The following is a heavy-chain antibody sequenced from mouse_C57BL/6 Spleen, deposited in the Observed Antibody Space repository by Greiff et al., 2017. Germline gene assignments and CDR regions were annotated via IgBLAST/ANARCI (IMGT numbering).Heavy chain of an antibody. CDR3: ASPIPSYGSGDYYAMDY. J-gene: IGHJ4*01. CDR2: INPNYGTT. CDR1: GYSFTDYN. Sequence: VQLQQSGPELVKPGASVKISCKASGYSFTDYNMNWVKQSNGKSLEWIGVINPNYGTTSSNQKFKGKATLTAVQSHSAAYMQLNSLTSEDSAVYYCASPIPSYGSGDYYAMDYWGQGTSVTVSS. D-gene: IGHD1-1*01. V-gene: IGHV1-39*01.